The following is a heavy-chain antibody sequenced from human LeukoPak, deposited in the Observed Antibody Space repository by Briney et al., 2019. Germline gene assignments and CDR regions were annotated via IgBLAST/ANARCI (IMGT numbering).Heavy chain of an antibody. D-gene: IGHD3-3*01. J-gene: IGHJ4*02. CDR1: GFTFSSYS. CDR3: AKDHYWSIDY. Sequence: GSLRLSCAASGFTFSSYSMNWVRQAPGKGLEWVSSISSSSSYIYYADSVKGRFTISRDNAKNSLYLQMNSLRAEDTGVYYCAKDHYWSIDYWGRGTLVTVSS. CDR2: ISSSSSYI. V-gene: IGHV3-21*01.